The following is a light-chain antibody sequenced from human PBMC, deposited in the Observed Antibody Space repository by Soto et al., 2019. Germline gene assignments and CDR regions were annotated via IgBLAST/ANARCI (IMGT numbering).Light chain of an antibody. J-gene: IGKJ1*01. CDR1: QSFSSNY. V-gene: IGKV3-20*01. Sequence: EMGLTQSPGTLSLSPGERATLSCRASQSFSSNYLAWFQQKPGQAPRLLIYGASSRATGIPDRLSGRGSGTDFTLTISRLEPEDFAVYYCQQYGRSPWTFGQGTKAEIK. CDR2: GAS. CDR3: QQYGRSPWT.